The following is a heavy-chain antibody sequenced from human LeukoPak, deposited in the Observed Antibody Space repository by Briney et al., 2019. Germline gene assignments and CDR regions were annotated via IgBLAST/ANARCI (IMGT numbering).Heavy chain of an antibody. D-gene: IGHD3-9*01. CDR3: ARVIADNHDIFTGYPQGFYYYGMDV. V-gene: IGHV1-69*01. CDR2: ISPIFGTA. Sequence: SVKVSCKASGGTFSSYAISWVRQAPGQGLEWMGGISPIFGTANYAQKFQGRVTITADESTSTAYMELSSLRSEDTAVYYCARVIADNHDIFTGYPQGFYYYGMDVWGQGTTVTVSS. CDR1: GGTFSSYA. J-gene: IGHJ6*02.